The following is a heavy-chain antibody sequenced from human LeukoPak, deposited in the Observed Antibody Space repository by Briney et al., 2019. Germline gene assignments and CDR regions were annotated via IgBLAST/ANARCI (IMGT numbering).Heavy chain of an antibody. Sequence: GASVKVSCKTSGYTFTNYTMHWVRQAPGQRLEWMGWSNAGNGKKKYSQEFQGRVTMTRDTSISTAYMELSRLRSDDTAVYYCARELLKGRWFDPWGQGTLVTVSS. V-gene: IGHV1-3*02. CDR3: ARELLKGRWFDP. CDR2: SNAGNGKK. D-gene: IGHD2-15*01. J-gene: IGHJ5*02. CDR1: GYTFTNYT.